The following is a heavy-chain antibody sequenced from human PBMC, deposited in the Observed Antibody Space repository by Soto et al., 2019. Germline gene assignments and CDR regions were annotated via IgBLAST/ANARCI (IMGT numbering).Heavy chain of an antibody. V-gene: IGHV2-5*02. CDR2: IYWDDDK. CDR3: AHRVLRTVFGVVTTTAIYFDF. J-gene: IGHJ4*02. CDR1: GFSLTTSGVG. D-gene: IGHD3-3*01. Sequence: QITLNESGPTVVRPTETLTLTCRFSGFSLTTSGVGVGWIRQSPGKAPELLALIYWDDDKGYSASLKSRLTSTKDTSKNQVVLTVSDLDPTDTATYYCAHRVLRTVFGVVTTTAIYFDFWGQGTPVAVSS.